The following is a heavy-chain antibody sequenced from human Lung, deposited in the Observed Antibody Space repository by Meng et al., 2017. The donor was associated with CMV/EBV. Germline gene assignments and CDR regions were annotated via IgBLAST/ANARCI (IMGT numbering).Heavy chain of an antibody. J-gene: IGHJ4*02. CDR1: GYTFASYG. Sequence: QVRLVQSGAEWKKPGASVKVSCKASGYTFASYGLSWVRQAPGQGLEWMGWISGYNGNTKYAERLQGRVTMTADTSTSTAYMELRDLRSDDAAVYYCARPDAPGLDYWGQGTLVTVSS. CDR2: ISGYNGNT. CDR3: ARPDAPGLDY. D-gene: IGHD1-14*01. V-gene: IGHV1-18*01.